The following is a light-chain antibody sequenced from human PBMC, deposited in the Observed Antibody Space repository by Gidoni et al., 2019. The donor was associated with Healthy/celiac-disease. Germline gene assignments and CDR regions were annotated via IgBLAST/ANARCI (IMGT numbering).Light chain of an antibody. CDR1: QRLLHSNGYNY. CDR2: LGS. J-gene: IGKJ3*01. V-gene: IGKV2-28*01. CDR3: MQALRTPPGT. Sequence: DIVMTQSPLSLPVTPGEPASISCRSSQRLLHSNGYNYLDWYLQKPGQSPQLLIYLGSNRASGVPARCRGSGSGTEFTLKISRVEAEDFGVYYCMQALRTPPGTFXHXTKVDIK.